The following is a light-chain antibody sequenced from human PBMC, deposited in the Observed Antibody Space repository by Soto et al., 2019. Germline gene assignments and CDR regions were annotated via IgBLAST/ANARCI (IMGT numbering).Light chain of an antibody. CDR1: QGSSND. CDR3: QQRSSWPLT. J-gene: IGKJ4*01. V-gene: IGKV1-17*01. CDR2: AAS. Sequence: IQMTQYPSCLSSSLGDRVNITWSASQGSSNDLGWYQQKQGKAPQRLIYAASTLQSGIPARFSGSVSGTDGTITISSLETEDGSVYDCQQRSSWPLTFGGGTKVDIK.